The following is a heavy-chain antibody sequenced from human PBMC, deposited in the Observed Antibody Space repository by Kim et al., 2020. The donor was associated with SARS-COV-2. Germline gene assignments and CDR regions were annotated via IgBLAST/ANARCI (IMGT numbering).Heavy chain of an antibody. D-gene: IGHD3-22*01. J-gene: IGHJ1*01. Sequence: GGSLRLSCAASGYTVTYSYMGWVRQAPGKGLEWVSYIYSGGNTVYADSVRGRFIISREHSKNTLYLQMNSLRAEDTAVYYYATVIFYYDAGYFKNWGQGTLVTVSS. CDR1: GYTVTYSY. CDR3: ATVIFYYDAGYFKN. V-gene: IGHV3-66*01. CDR2: IYSGGNT.